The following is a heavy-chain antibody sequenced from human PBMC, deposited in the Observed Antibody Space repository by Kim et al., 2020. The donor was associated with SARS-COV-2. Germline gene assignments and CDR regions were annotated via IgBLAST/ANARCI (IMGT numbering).Heavy chain of an antibody. CDR3: ARVGSTYGMDV. CDR1: GYTFTGYY. J-gene: IGHJ6*02. CDR2: INPNSGAT. Sequence: ASVKVSCKASGYTFTGYYIHWLRQAPGQGLEWMGRINPNSGATTYAQKFQGRVTMTRDTSISTAYMELSRLRSDDTALYYCARVGSTYGMDVWGQGTTVTVSS. D-gene: IGHD1-26*01. V-gene: IGHV1-2*06.